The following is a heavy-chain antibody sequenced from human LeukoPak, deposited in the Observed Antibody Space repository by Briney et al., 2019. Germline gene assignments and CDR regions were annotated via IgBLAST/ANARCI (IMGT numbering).Heavy chain of an antibody. CDR2: IYHSGST. Sequence: SETLSLTCTVSGGSISSGGYYWSWIRQPPGKGLEWIGYIYHSGSTYYNPSLKSRVTISVDRSKNQFSLKLSSVTAADTAVYYCARVIPYSSSSGALFDYWGQGTLVTVSS. CDR1: GGSISSGGYY. J-gene: IGHJ4*02. CDR3: ARVIPYSSSSGALFDY. D-gene: IGHD6-6*01. V-gene: IGHV4-30-2*01.